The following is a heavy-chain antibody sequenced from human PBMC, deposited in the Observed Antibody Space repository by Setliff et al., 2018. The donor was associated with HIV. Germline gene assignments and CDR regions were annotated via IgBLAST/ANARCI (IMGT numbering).Heavy chain of an antibody. CDR2: IIPILGIA. CDR1: GGTLKNNA. V-gene: IGHV1-69*04. D-gene: IGHD5-12*01. Sequence: GASVKVSCKASGGTLKNNAISWVRQAPGQGLEWMGRIIPILGIANYAQKFQGRVTITADKSTSTAYMELSSLRSEDTAVYYCARDSGPGDYWGQGTLVTVSS. J-gene: IGHJ4*02. CDR3: ARDSGPGDY.